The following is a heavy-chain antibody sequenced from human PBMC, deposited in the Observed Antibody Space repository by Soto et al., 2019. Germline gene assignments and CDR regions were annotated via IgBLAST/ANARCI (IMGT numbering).Heavy chain of an antibody. CDR3: ARDRNWYSSGWYSDY. D-gene: IGHD6-19*01. CDR1: GFTFSSYS. J-gene: IGHJ4*02. V-gene: IGHV3-48*02. Sequence: GGSLRLSCAASGFTFSSYSMNWVRQAPGKGLEWVSYISSSSSTIYYADSVKGRFTISRDNAKNSLYLQMNSLRDEDTAVYYCARDRNWYSSGWYSDYWGQGTLVTVSS. CDR2: ISSSSSTI.